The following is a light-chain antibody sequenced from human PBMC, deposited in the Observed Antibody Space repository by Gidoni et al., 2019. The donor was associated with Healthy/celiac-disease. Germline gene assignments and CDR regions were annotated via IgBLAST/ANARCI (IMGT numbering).Light chain of an antibody. CDR3: QQYYSTPRT. Sequence: DTVMTQSPDSLAVSRGERATINCKSSQSVLYSSNNKNYLAWYQQKPGPPPKLLISWASTRDSGVPDRLSGSGSGTDFTLTISSLQAEDVAVYYCQQYYSTPRTFXXXTKVEIK. CDR2: WAS. CDR1: QSVLYSSNNKNY. J-gene: IGKJ1*01. V-gene: IGKV4-1*01.